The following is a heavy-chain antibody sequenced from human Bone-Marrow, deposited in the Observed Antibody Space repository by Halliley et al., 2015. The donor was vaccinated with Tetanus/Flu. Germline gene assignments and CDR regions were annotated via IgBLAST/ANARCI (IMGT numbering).Heavy chain of an antibody. CDR1: GFTFNSYT. CDR3: AKARGMKYSEYYFDS. J-gene: IGHJ4*02. D-gene: IGHD2-15*01. V-gene: IGHV3-23*01. Sequence: SLRLSCEASGFTFNSYTMAWVRQAPGKGLEWVSRVGGTGVSTNYADSVRGRFTISRDNSKSMVYLQMNSLRAEDTAVYFCAKARGMKYSEYYFDSWGQGALVTVSS. CDR2: VGGTGVST.